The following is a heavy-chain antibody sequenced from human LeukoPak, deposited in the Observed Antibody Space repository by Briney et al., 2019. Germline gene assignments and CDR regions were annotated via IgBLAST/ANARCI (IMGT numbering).Heavy chain of an antibody. CDR1: GYTFTDFF. V-gene: IGHV1-2*02. J-gene: IGHJ6*02. Sequence: ASVKVSCKASGYTFTDFFLQWVRQAPGQGLEWMGWIHPNSGDTNYAQKFQGRVTLTRDTSISTAYMELSRLRSDDTAVYYCARHDDNVRAVDVWGQGTTVTVS. CDR2: IHPNSGDT. CDR3: ARHDDNVRAVDV. D-gene: IGHD3-10*02.